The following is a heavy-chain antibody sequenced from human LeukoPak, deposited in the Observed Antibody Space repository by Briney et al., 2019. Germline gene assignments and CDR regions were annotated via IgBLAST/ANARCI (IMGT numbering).Heavy chain of an antibody. CDR3: AREPPYCSSTSCYRGGFDY. CDR1: GYTFTGYY. V-gene: IGHV1-2*02. Sequence: ASVKVSCKASGYTFTGYYMHWVRQAPGQGLERMGWINPNSGGTNYAQKFQGRVTMTRDTSISTAYMELSRLRSDDTAVYYCAREPPYCSSTSCYRGGFDYWGQGTLVTVSP. D-gene: IGHD2-2*02. CDR2: INPNSGGT. J-gene: IGHJ4*02.